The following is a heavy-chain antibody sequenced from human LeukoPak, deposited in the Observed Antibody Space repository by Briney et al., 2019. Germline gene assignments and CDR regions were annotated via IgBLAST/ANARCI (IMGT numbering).Heavy chain of an antibody. V-gene: IGHV4-34*01. Sequence: SETLSLTCAVYGGSFSGYYWSWIRQPPGKGLEWIGEINHSGTTNYNPSLKSRVTISVDTSKNQFSLKLTSVTAADTAVYYCARSPQSRFDYWGQGTLVTVSS. CDR3: ARSPQSRFDY. CDR1: GGSFSGYY. CDR2: INHSGTT. J-gene: IGHJ4*02.